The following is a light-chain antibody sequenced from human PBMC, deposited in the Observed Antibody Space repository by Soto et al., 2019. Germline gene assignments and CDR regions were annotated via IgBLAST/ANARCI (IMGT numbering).Light chain of an antibody. CDR1: QEINNY. CDR2: AAS. V-gene: IGKV1-27*01. CDR3: QKYTTAPWA. J-gene: IGKJ1*01. Sequence: DFQMTQSPSSLSASVGDRVIITCRASQEINNYLAWYQQKPGRAPNLLIYAASTLQSGVPSRFSGSGSGTDFTLTISSRQPEDVATYYCQKYTTAPWAFGQGTKVEIK.